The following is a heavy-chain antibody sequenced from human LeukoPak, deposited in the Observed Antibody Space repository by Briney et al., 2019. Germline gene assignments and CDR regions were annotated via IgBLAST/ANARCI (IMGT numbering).Heavy chain of an antibody. CDR1: GGSISSYY. V-gene: IGHV4-59*01. Sequence: SETLSLTCTVSGGSISSYYWSWIRQPPGKGLEWIGYIYYSGSTNYNPSLKSRVTISVDTSKNQFSLKLSSVTAADTAVYYCARGIYSYGYSTFDPWGQGTLVTVSS. J-gene: IGHJ5*02. D-gene: IGHD5-18*01. CDR3: ARGIYSYGYSTFDP. CDR2: IYYSGST.